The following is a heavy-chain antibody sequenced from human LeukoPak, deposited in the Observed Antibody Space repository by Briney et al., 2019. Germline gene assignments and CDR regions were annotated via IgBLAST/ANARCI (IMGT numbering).Heavy chain of an antibody. CDR2: ISSDGTYI. CDR3: ARAPRGYDFWSGYYPDY. V-gene: IGHV3-21*01. J-gene: IGHJ4*02. Sequence: GSLRLSCAVSGFTFNYYGMNWVRQAPGKGLEWVSSISSDGTYIYYADSVKGRFTISRDTAKKSLYLHMNSLRVEDTAVYYCARAPRGYDFWSGYYPDYWGQGTLVTVSS. CDR1: GFTFNYYG. D-gene: IGHD3-3*01.